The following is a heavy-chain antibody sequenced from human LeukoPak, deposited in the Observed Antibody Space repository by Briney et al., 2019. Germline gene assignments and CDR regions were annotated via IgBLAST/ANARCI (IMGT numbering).Heavy chain of an antibody. J-gene: IGHJ4*02. V-gene: IGHV4-34*01. CDR2: IKYRGSA. Sequence: SETLSLTCTVYGGSFNDYFWSWIRQPPGKGLEWIGEIKYRGSANYNPSLEGRVSISADTSKNQVSLRLNSATAADTATYYCARGRRVRGFLRDFYFEDWGQGTLVTVSS. CDR1: GGSFNDYF. D-gene: IGHD3-10*01. CDR3: ARGRRVRGFLRDFYFED.